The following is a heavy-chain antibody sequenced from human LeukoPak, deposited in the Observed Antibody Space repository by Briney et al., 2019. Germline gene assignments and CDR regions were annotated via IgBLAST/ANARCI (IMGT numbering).Heavy chain of an antibody. D-gene: IGHD1-26*01. J-gene: IGHJ4*02. CDR2: IYYSGST. Sequence: PSETLSLACTVSGGSISSSSYYWGWIRQPPGKGLEWIGSIYYSGSTYYNPSLKSRVTISVDTSKNQFSLKLSSATAADTAVYYCANLFPLKVGATERLDDYWGQGTLVTVSS. CDR1: GGSISSSSYY. V-gene: IGHV4-39*01. CDR3: ANLFPLKVGATERLDDY.